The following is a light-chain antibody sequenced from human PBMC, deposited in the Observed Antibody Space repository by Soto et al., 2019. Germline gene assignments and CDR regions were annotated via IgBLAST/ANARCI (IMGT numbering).Light chain of an antibody. CDR1: QGIDTS. V-gene: IGKV1-9*01. CDR3: QQLNSYPIT. CDR2: AAS. J-gene: IGKJ5*01. Sequence: ILLTQSPSSLSASVGDRVTITCQASQGIDTSLAWYQQKPGKAPKLLIYAASTLQSGVPSRFSGSGSGTDFTLTISSLQPEDFATYYCQQLNSYPITFGQGTRLENK.